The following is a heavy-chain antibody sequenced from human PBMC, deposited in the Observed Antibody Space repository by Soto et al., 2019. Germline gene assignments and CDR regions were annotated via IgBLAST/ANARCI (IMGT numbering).Heavy chain of an antibody. Sequence: EVQLVESGGGLVKPGGSLRLSCAASGFTFSSYSMNWVRQAPGKGLEWVSSISGSNSYIYYADSVKGRFTLSRDNAKSSLFLQMNSLRAEDTAVYYCEKHIGYCSGDSCYFDSWGQGTLVTVSS. CDR3: EKHIGYCSGDSCYFDS. J-gene: IGHJ4*02. V-gene: IGHV3-21*01. D-gene: IGHD2-15*01. CDR1: GFTFSSYS. CDR2: ISGSNSYI.